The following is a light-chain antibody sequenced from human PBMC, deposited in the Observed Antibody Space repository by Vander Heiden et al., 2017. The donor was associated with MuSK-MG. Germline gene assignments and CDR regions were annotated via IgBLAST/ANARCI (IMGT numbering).Light chain of an antibody. CDR3: QQYDNHLEGLT. J-gene: IGKJ4*01. CDR2: DAS. Sequence: IQLTESPSSLSASVGERVPITHQARQDISKYLNWYQQKPGKAPKLLIYDASNLETGVPSRFSGSGSGTDFTFTISSLQPEDIATYYCQQYDNHLEGLTFGGGTKVEIK. CDR1: QDISKY. V-gene: IGKV1-33*01.